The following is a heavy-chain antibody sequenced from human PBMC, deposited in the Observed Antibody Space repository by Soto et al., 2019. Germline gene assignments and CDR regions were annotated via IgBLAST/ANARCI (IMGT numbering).Heavy chain of an antibody. J-gene: IGHJ4*02. CDR1: GFTFSSYG. Sequence: GGSLRLSCAASGFTFSSYGMHWVRQAPGKGLEWVAVIWYDGSNKYYADSVKGRFTISRDNSKNTLYLQMNSRRAEDTAVYYCARERDVEAPPDYWGQGTLVTVSS. V-gene: IGHV3-33*01. CDR2: IWYDGSNK. CDR3: ARERDVEAPPDY.